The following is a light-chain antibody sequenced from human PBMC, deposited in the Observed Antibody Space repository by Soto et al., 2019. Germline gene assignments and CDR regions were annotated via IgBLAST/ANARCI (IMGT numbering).Light chain of an antibody. CDR3: QQTYSAPLT. V-gene: IGKV1-39*01. J-gene: IGKJ4*01. CDR2: GAS. Sequence: DIQMTHSPFYLPASVLDGVNITCRASQSISNHLNWYQQKPGRAPSLLIHGASSLQGGVPSRFSGSGSGTDFTLTISSLQPDDFATYHCQQTYSAPLTFGGGTKVDIK. CDR1: QSISNH.